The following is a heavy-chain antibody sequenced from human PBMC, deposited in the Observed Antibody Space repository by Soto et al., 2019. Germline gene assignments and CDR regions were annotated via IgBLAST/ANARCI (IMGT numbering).Heavy chain of an antibody. J-gene: IGHJ6*02. D-gene: IGHD1-20*01. CDR1: GYPFTDYA. CDR2: MNPDSGDT. V-gene: IGHV1-8*02. CDR3: ATKSNWNDLEWDV. Sequence: QVQLVQSAAEVKKPWASVKVSCNASGYPFTDYAINWVRQATGQGLEWMGWMNPDSGDTGLAVKSQGRGTLTRTASIDTAYMEMSNLRSADTAVYYCATKSNWNDLEWDVWGQGTPVTVAS.